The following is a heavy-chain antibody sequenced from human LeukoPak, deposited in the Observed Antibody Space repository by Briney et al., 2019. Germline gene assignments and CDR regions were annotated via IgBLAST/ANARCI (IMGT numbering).Heavy chain of an antibody. Sequence: ASVKVSCKASGYTLTIYGITWVRQAPGQGLEWMGWISAYNGNTNYAQKLQGRVTMTTDTSTSTAYMELRSLRSDDTAVYFCARVSMASHDAFDIWGQGTMVTVSS. CDR3: ARVSMASHDAFDI. J-gene: IGHJ3*02. CDR1: GYTLTIYG. D-gene: IGHD2/OR15-2a*01. V-gene: IGHV1-18*01. CDR2: ISAYNGNT.